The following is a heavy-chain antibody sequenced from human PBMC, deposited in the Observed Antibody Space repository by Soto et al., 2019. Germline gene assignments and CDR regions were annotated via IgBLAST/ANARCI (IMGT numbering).Heavy chain of an antibody. J-gene: IGHJ4*02. CDR3: ARDAERITIFGVVNYFDY. V-gene: IGHV6-1*01. Sequence: QVQLQQSGPGLVKPSQTLSLTCAISGDSVSSNSAAWNWIRQSPSRGLEWLGRTYYRSKWYNDYAVSVKSRITINPDTSKNQFSLQLNSVTPEDTAVYYCARDAERITIFGVVNYFDYWGQGTLVTVSS. CDR1: GDSVSSNSAA. D-gene: IGHD3-3*01. CDR2: TYYRSKWYN.